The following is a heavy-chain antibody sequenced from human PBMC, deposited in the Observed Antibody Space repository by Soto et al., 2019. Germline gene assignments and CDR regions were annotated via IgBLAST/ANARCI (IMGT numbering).Heavy chain of an antibody. CDR3: AKATATGGGAFNI. CDR1: GFTFSSYD. Sequence: GGSLRLSCAASGFTFSSYDMSWVRQAPGKGLEWVSTILVAGSTHYPDSVKGRFTISRDISKNTVFLQMNSLTARDTAVYYCAKATATGGGAFNICGQGTGGT. CDR2: ILVAGST. V-gene: IGHV3-23*01. D-gene: IGHD2-8*02. J-gene: IGHJ3*02.